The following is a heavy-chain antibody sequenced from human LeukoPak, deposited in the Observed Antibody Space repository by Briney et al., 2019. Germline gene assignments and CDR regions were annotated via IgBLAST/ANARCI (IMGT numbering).Heavy chain of an antibody. D-gene: IGHD3-10*01. Sequence: SETLSLTCTVSGGSISSGGYYWSWIRQHPGKGLEWIGYIYYSGSTYYNPSLKSRVTISVDTSKNQFSLKLSSVTAADTAVYYCARRGGSGSYYSVGYWGQGTLVTVSS. J-gene: IGHJ4*02. CDR1: GGSISSGGYY. CDR3: ARRGGSGSYYSVGY. V-gene: IGHV4-31*03. CDR2: IYYSGST.